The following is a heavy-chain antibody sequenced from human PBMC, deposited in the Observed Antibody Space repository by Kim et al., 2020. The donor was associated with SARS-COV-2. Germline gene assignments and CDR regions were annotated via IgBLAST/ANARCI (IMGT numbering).Heavy chain of an antibody. V-gene: IGHV3-9*01. CDR2: ISWNSGSI. Sequence: GGSLRLSCAASGFTFDDYAMHWVRQAPGKGLEWVSGISWNSGSIGYADSVKGRFTISRDNAKNSLYLQMNSLRAEDTALYYCAKDLAVAGSRYYYYGMDVWGQGTTVTVSS. J-gene: IGHJ6*02. CDR3: AKDLAVAGSRYYYYGMDV. CDR1: GFTFDDYA. D-gene: IGHD6-19*01.